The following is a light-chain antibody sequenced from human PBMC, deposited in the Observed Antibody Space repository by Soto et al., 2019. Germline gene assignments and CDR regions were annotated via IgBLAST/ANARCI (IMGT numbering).Light chain of an antibody. J-gene: IGKJ1*01. CDR3: LQHNTCPWT. V-gene: IGKV1-17*01. CDR1: QGIRND. Sequence: DIQMTQSPSSLSASVGDRVTITCRASQGIRNDLVWYQQKPGIATKRLIYSASSLQSGVPSRFSGSGAGTEFTLAISSLQPEDFATYYSLQHNTCPWTFGQGPKVEIK. CDR2: SAS.